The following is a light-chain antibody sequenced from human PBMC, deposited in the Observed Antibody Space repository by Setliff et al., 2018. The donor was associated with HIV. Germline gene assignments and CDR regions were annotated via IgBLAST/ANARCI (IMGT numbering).Light chain of an antibody. CDR3: CSFAGSSTSV. J-gene: IGLJ1*01. V-gene: IGLV2-23*01. CDR1: SSDVGSYNL. Sequence: QSALTQPASVSGSPGQSITISCTGTSSDVGSYNLVSWYQQHPSKAPKLIIYEGNKRPSGVSTRFSGSKSGNTASLTISGLQAEDEADYYCCSFAGSSTSVFGTGTKVTVL. CDR2: EGN.